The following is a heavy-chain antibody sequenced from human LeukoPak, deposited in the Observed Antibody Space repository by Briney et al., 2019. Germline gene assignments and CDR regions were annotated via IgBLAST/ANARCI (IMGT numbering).Heavy chain of an antibody. CDR2: INPSGGST. Sequence: ASVKVSCNASGYTFTSYYMHWVRQAPGQGLEWMGIINPSGGSTSYAQKFQGRVTMTRDMSTSTVYMELSSLRSEDTAVYYCARDLVRGVTGNYYYYYYMDVWGKGTTVTVSS. CDR1: GYTFTSYY. D-gene: IGHD3-10*01. V-gene: IGHV1-46*01. J-gene: IGHJ6*03. CDR3: ARDLVRGVTGNYYYYYYMDV.